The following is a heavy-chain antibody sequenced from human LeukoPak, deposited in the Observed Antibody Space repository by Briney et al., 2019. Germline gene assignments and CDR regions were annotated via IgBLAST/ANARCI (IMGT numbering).Heavy chain of an antibody. V-gene: IGHV3-7*01. CDR1: GFTFSSYW. J-gene: IGHJ4*02. CDR2: IKQDGSEK. Sequence: PGGSLRLSCAASGFTFSSYWMSWVRQAPGKGLEWVANIKQDGSEKYYVDSVKGRFTISRDNAKNSLYLQMNSLRAEDTAVYYCARDIHGYSGSWYHVWGQGNLVTVSS. D-gene: IGHD6-13*01. CDR3: ARDIHGYSGSWYHV.